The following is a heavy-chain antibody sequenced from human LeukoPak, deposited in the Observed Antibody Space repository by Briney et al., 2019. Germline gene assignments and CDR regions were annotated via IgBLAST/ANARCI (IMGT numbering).Heavy chain of an antibody. Sequence: GGSLRLSCAASGVTFDDYGMSWVRQAPGRGLEWVSGSNSNGGSTVYVESVKGRFNISRDNANNCPCLQMNSLIAEYRALVYCARYMGGYGSGSSSYYYYMDAWGQGTTVTVSS. CDR3: ARYMGGYGSGSSSYYYYMDA. CDR2: SNSNGGST. J-gene: IGHJ6*03. CDR1: GVTFDDYG. V-gene: IGHV3-20*04. D-gene: IGHD3-10*01.